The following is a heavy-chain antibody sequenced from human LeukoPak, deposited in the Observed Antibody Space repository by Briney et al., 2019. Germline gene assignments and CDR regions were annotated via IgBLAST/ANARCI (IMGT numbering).Heavy chain of an antibody. CDR1: GGSFSGYY. V-gene: IGHV4-34*01. CDR3: ARASYYYGSGSSFSYYYYYYMDV. CDR2: INHSGST. Sequence: PSETLSLTCAVYGGSFSGYYWSWIRQPPGKGLEWIGEINHSGSTNYNPSLKSRVTISVDTSKNQFSLKLSSVTAADTAVYYCARASYYYGSGSSFSYYYYYYMDVWGKGTTVTISS. D-gene: IGHD3-10*01. J-gene: IGHJ6*03.